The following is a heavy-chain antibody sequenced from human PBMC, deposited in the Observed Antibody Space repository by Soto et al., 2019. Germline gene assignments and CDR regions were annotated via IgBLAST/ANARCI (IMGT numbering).Heavy chain of an antibody. CDR2: IDWDDDK. D-gene: IGHD4-4*01. J-gene: IGHJ6*03. V-gene: IGHV2-70*11. Sequence: SGPTLVNPTQTLTLTCTFSGFSLSTSGMCVSWIRQPPGKALEWLARIDWDDDKYYSTSLKTRLTISKDTSKNQVALTMTNMDPVDTATYYCARGPYSNYVVHYYYMDVWGKGTTVTVSS. CDR3: ARGPYSNYVVHYYYMDV. CDR1: GFSLSTSGMC.